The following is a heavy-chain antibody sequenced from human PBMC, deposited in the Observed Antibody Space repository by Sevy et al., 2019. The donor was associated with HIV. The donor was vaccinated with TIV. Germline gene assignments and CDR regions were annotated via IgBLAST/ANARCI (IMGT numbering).Heavy chain of an antibody. D-gene: IGHD3-16*01. CDR3: AKESTWGGYFDY. Sequence: GGSLRLSCAASGFTFSSSAMNWVRQAPGKGLEWVSSISTNSNHIFYADSVRGRFTISRDNAKNSLLLQMDSLRAEDADVYYCAKESTWGGYFDYWGQGILVTVSS. CDR1: GFTFSSSA. CDR2: ISTNSNHI. J-gene: IGHJ4*02. V-gene: IGHV3-21*01.